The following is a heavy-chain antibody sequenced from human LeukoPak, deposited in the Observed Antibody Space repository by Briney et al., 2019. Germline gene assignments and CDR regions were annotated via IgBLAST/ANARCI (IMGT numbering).Heavy chain of an antibody. V-gene: IGHV1-2*02. D-gene: IGHD6-6*01. J-gene: IGHJ4*02. CDR3: ARDRSSSPYFDY. CDR2: INPDSGGT. Sequence: ASVKVSCKASGYTFTDYYMHWVRQAPGQGLEWMGWINPDSGGTNYAQKFQGRVTMTRDTSIGTAYMELSRLRSDDTAVYYCARDRSSSPYFDYWGQGTLVTVSP. CDR1: GYTFTDYY.